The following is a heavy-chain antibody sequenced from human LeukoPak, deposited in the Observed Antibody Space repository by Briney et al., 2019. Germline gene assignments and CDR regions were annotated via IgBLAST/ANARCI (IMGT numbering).Heavy chain of an antibody. CDR3: ARTIVATIDLDY. CDR2: INPNSGGT. D-gene: IGHD5-12*01. CDR1: GYTFTSYG. Sequence: ASVKVSCKASGYTFTSYGISWVRQAPGQGLEWMGWINPNSGGTNYAQKFQGRVTMTRDTSISTAYMELSRLRSDDTAVYYCARTIVATIDLDYWGQGTLVTVSS. V-gene: IGHV1-2*02. J-gene: IGHJ4*02.